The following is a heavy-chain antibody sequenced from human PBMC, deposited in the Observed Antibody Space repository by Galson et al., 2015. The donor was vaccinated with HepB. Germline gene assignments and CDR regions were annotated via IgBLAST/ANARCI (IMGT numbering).Heavy chain of an antibody. V-gene: IGHV3-48*03. CDR1: GFTFSRYE. D-gene: IGHD4-17*01. CDR3: ARGIDDYEDYYYGMDV. J-gene: IGHJ6*02. CDR2: ISSSGSTI. Sequence: SLRLSCAVSGFTFSRYEMNWVRQAPGKGLEWVSYISSSGSTIYYADSVKGRFTISRDNAKNSLYLQMNSLRAEDTAVYYCARGIDDYEDYYYGMDVWGQGTTVTVSS.